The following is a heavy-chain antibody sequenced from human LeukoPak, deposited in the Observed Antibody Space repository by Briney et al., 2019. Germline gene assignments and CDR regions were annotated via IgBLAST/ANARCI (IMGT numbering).Heavy chain of an antibody. Sequence: PGESLRLSCAASGFTFSRYWIHWVRQAPGKGLEWVSVIYSGGSTSYADSVKGRFAISRDNSKNTLYLQMNSLRAEDTAVYYCARGRSSSWSTGYFQHWGQGTLVTVSS. J-gene: IGHJ1*01. CDR3: ARGRSSSWSTGYFQH. CDR2: IYSGGST. CDR1: GFTFSRYW. D-gene: IGHD6-13*01. V-gene: IGHV3-53*01.